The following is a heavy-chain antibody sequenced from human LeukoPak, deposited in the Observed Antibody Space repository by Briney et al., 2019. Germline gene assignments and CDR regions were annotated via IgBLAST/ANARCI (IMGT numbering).Heavy chain of an antibody. Sequence: PSETLSLTCTVSGGSISSSSYYWGWVRQVPGKGLEWVSYISSGSSTIYYADSVKGRFTISRDNAKNSLYLQMNSLRDEDTAVYYCARSLGRSRGCLGDYWGQGTLVTVSS. CDR3: ARSLGRSRGCLGDY. V-gene: IGHV3-48*02. D-gene: IGHD1-26*01. CDR1: GGSISSSSYY. J-gene: IGHJ4*02. CDR2: ISSGSSTI.